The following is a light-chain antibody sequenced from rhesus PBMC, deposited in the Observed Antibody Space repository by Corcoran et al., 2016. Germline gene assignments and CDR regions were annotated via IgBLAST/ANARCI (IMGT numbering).Light chain of an antibody. CDR2: YAS. J-gene: IGKJ4*01. Sequence: DIQMTQSPSSRSASVGDTVTIPCRASQAICNFLAWYQQKPSKAPQPLFYYASNLESGAPSRFSGSGSRTDFTQTISRVQPDDFATYYCQQPISCPLTFGGGTRVEIK. CDR3: QQPISCPLT. CDR1: QAICNF. V-gene: IGKV1S14*01.